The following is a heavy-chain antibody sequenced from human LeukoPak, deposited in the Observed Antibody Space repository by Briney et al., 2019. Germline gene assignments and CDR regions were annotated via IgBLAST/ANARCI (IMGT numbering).Heavy chain of an antibody. J-gene: IGHJ6*03. CDR1: GFTLSRYW. D-gene: IGHD6-6*01. Sequence: GGSLRLSCGASGFTLSRYWMHWVRQVPGGGRVWVSHINTVGSITNYADSVKGRFTISRDNSKNTLYLQMNSLRAEDTAVYYCARDEKIAARHDYYYYMDVWGKGTTVTVSS. CDR2: INTVGSIT. V-gene: IGHV3-74*01. CDR3: ARDEKIAARHDYYYYMDV.